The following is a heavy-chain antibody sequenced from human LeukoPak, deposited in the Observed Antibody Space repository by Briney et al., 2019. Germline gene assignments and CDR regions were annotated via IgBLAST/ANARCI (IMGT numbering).Heavy chain of an antibody. V-gene: IGHV3-48*03. CDR2: ISSCGSTV. Sequence: GGSWRLSCAASGFTFSSYEMNWVRQAPGKGLEWVSYISSCGSTVYYADSVKGRFTISRDNAKNSLYLQMNSLRAEDTAVYYCARVIIVGATGIWGQGTMVTVSS. J-gene: IGHJ3*02. CDR1: GFTFSSYE. CDR3: ARVIIVGATGI. D-gene: IGHD1-26*01.